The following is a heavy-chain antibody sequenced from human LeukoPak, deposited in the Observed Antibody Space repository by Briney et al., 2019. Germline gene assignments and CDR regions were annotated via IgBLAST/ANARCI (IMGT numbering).Heavy chain of an antibody. J-gene: IGHJ4*02. CDR2: IDASGTNI. Sequence: GGSLRLSCAASGFIFNSYAMNWVRQAPGKGLEWVSVIDASGTNIESADSVKGRFTISRDNSKKTLYLQMNSLRAEDTAVYYCAKKGYYDGSGYYMYYFDHWGQGTLVTVSS. CDR3: AKKGYYDGSGYYMYYFDH. CDR1: GFIFNSYA. D-gene: IGHD3-22*01. V-gene: IGHV3-23*05.